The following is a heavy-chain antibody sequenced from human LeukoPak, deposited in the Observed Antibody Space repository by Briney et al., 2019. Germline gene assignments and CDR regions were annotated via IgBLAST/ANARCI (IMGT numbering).Heavy chain of an antibody. D-gene: IGHD3-10*01. CDR2: IKHDGSEK. J-gene: IGHJ4*02. CDR3: ARSNPYYYGSGSYGGLFDY. V-gene: IGHV3-7*01. Sequence: GGSLRLSCAASGFTFSSSWMNWVRQAPGKGLEWVANIKHDGSEKYYVDSVKGRFTISRDNAKNSLYLQMNSLRAEDTAVYYCARSNPYYYGSGSYGGLFDYWGQGTLVTVSS. CDR1: GFTFSSSW.